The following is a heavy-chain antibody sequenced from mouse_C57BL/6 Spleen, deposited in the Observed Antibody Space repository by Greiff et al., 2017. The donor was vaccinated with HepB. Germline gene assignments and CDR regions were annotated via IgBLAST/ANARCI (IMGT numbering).Heavy chain of an antibody. Sequence: QVQLQQSGPELVKPGASVKISCKASGYAFSSSWMNWVKQRPGKGLEWIGRIYPGDGDTNYNGKFKGKATLTADKSSSTAYMQLSSLTSEDSAVYFCARSGWLLLYWAMDYWGQGTSVTVSS. CDR3: ARSGWLLLYWAMDY. D-gene: IGHD2-3*01. J-gene: IGHJ4*01. CDR1: GYAFSSSW. CDR2: IYPGDGDT. V-gene: IGHV1-82*01.